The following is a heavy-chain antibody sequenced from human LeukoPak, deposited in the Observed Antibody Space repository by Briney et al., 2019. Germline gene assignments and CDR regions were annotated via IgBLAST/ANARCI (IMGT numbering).Heavy chain of an antibody. CDR3: ARDNPYYDILTCHRTHWFDP. CDR1: GFTVSSNY. J-gene: IGHJ5*02. D-gene: IGHD3-9*01. Sequence: GGSLRLSCAASGFTVSSNYMSWVRQAPGKGLEWVSVIYSGGSTYYADSVKGRFTISRDNSKNTLYLQMNSLRAEDTAVYYCARDNPYYDILTCHRTHWFDPWGQGTLVTVSS. CDR2: IYSGGST. V-gene: IGHV3-53*01.